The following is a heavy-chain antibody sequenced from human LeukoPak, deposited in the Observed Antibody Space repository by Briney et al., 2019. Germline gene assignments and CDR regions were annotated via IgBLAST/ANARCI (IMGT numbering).Heavy chain of an antibody. CDR2: INHSGST. V-gene: IGHV4-34*01. Sequence: SETLSLTCAVYGGSFSGYCWSWIRQPPGKGLEWIGEINHSGSTNYNPSLKSRVTISVDTSKNQFSLKLSSVTAADTAVYYCAREGSSGSYGGDAFDIWGQGTMVIVSS. D-gene: IGHD6-19*01. CDR3: AREGSSGSYGGDAFDI. J-gene: IGHJ3*02. CDR1: GGSFSGYC.